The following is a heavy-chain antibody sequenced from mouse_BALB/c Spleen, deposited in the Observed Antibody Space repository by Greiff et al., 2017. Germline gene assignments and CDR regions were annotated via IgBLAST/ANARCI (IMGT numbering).Heavy chain of an antibody. V-gene: IGHV1-7*01. CDR2: INPSTGYT. Sequence: QVQLKQSGAELAKPGASVKMSCKASGYTFTSYWMHWVKQRPGQGLEWIGYINPSTGYTEYNQKFKDKATLTADKSSSTAYMQLSSLTSEDSAVYYCASGGNPSGFAYWGQGTLVTVSA. J-gene: IGHJ3*01. CDR1: GYTFTSYW. CDR3: ASGGNPSGFAY. D-gene: IGHD2-1*01.